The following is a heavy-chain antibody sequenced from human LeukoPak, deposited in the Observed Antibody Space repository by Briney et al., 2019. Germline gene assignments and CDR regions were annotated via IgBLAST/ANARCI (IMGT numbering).Heavy chain of an antibody. CDR2: IYYSGST. CDR3: ARLGSSSCYYLDY. J-gene: IGHJ4*02. CDR1: GGSISSSSYY. Sequence: SETLSLTCTVSGGSISSSSYYWGWIRQPPGKGLEWIGSIYYSGSTYYNPSLKSRVTISVDTSKNQFSLKLSSVTAADTAVYYCARLGSSSCYYLDYWGQGTLVTVSS. V-gene: IGHV4-39*01. D-gene: IGHD6-13*01.